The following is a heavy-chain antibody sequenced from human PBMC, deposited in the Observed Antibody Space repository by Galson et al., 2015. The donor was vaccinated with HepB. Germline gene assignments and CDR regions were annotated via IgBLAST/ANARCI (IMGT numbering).Heavy chain of an antibody. J-gene: IGHJ2*01. CDR3: HYGDDERRYFDL. D-gene: IGHD4-17*01. V-gene: IGHV1-69*13. CDR2: IIPIFDTA. Sequence: SVKVSCKASGGTFSSYAISWVRQAPGQGLEWMGGIIPIFDTANYAQKFQGRVTITADESTSTAYMELSSLRSEDTAVYYCHYGDDERRYFDLWGRGTLVTVSS. CDR1: GGTFSSYA.